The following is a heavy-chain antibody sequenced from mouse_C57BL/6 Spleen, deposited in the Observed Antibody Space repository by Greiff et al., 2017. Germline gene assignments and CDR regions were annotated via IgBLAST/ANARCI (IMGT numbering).Heavy chain of an antibody. V-gene: IGHV3-6*01. D-gene: IGHD2-3*01. CDR2: ISYDGSN. Sequence: VQLKESGPGLVKPSQSLSLTCSVTGYSITSGYYWNWIRQFPGNKLEWMGYISYDGSNNYNPSLKNRISITRDTSKNQFFLKLNSVTTEDTATYYCAREGYDGYGYFDYWGQGTTLTVSS. CDR1: GYSITSGYY. J-gene: IGHJ2*01. CDR3: AREGYDGYGYFDY.